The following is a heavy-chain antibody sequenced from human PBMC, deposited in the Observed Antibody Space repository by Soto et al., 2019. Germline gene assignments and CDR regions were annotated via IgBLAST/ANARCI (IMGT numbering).Heavy chain of an antibody. J-gene: IGHJ4*02. D-gene: IGHD3-3*01. CDR2: ISGSGGTT. CDR1: GFTFSRNA. Sequence: EVQLLESGGGLVQPGGSPRLSCAASGFTFSRNAMSWVRQAPGKGLEWVSAISGSGGTTYYADSVKGRFTISRDNSKNTLYLQMNSLRAEDTAVDYCARGYDFWSGFPDYWGQGTLVTVSS. V-gene: IGHV3-23*01. CDR3: ARGYDFWSGFPDY.